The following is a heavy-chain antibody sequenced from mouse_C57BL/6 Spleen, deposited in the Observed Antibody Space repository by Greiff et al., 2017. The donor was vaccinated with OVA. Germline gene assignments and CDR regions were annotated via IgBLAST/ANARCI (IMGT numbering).Heavy chain of an antibody. CDR1: GYAFSSYW. CDR2: IYPGDGDT. CDR3: SREIYYCNFYAMDY. J-gene: IGHJ4*01. D-gene: IGHD2-1*01. V-gene: IGHV1-80*01. Sequence: QVQLKQSGAELVKPGASVKISCKASGYAFSSYWMTWVKKRPGKGLEWIGQIYPGDGDTNYNGKFKGKATLTADKSSSTAYMQLSSLTSEDSAVYFCSREIYYCNFYAMDYWGQGTSVTVSS.